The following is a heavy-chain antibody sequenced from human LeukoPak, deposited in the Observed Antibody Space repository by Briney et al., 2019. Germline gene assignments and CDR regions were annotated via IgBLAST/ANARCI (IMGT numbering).Heavy chain of an antibody. Sequence: SETLSLTCAVYGGSFSGYYWSWIRQPPGKGLEWIGEINHSGSTNYNPSLKSRVTISVDTSKNQFSLKLSSVTAADTAVYYCARGRPAGLFGGQKRYFDYWGQGTLVTVSS. CDR3: ARGRPAGLFGGQKRYFDY. D-gene: IGHD2-15*01. J-gene: IGHJ4*02. CDR2: INHSGST. V-gene: IGHV4-34*01. CDR1: GGSFSGYY.